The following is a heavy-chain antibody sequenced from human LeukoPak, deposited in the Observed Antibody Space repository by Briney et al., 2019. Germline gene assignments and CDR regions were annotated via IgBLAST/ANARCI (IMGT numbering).Heavy chain of an antibody. CDR1: GFTFDDYA. V-gene: IGHV3-9*01. CDR3: ARDYVSSGWAATDY. CDR2: ISWNSGSI. Sequence: GGSLRLSCAASGFTFDDYAMHWVRQAPGKGLEWVSGISWNSGSIGYADSVKGRFTISRDNAKNSLYLQMNSLRAEDTAVYYCARDYVSSGWAATDYWGQGTLVTVSS. J-gene: IGHJ4*02. D-gene: IGHD6-19*01.